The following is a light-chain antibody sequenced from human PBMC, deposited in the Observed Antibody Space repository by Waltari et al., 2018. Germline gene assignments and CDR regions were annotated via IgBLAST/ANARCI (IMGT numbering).Light chain of an antibody. CDR1: SSDVGTYNL. V-gene: IGLV2-23*02. CDR2: EVT. J-gene: IGLJ2*01. CDR3: CSYAGSTTFVV. Sequence: QSALTQPASVSGSPGQSITISCTGSSSDVGTYNLVSWYQQYPGKAPKLMIYEVTKRPSRVSNRFSGSKSGNTASLTISGLQAEDEADYYCCSYAGSTTFVVFGGGTNLAVL.